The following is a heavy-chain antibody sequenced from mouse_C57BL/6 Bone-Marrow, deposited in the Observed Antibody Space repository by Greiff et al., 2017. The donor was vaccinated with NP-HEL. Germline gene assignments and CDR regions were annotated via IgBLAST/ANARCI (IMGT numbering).Heavy chain of an antibody. CDR3: ARSTTVVATDD. V-gene: IGHV1-82*01. Sequence: VKLQESGPELVKPGASVKISCKASGYAFSSSWMNWVKQRPGKGLEWIGRIYPGDGDTNYNGKFKGKATLTADKASSTAYMQLSSLTSEDSAVYFCARSTTVVATDDWGQATTLTVSS. D-gene: IGHD1-1*01. CDR1: GYAFSSSW. CDR2: IYPGDGDT. J-gene: IGHJ2*01.